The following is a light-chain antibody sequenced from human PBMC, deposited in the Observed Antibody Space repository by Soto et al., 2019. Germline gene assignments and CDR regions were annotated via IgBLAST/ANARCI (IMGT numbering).Light chain of an antibody. Sequence: SYELTQPPSVSVSPGQTASITCSGDKLGNKYACWYQQKPGQSPVLVIYQDNKRPSGIPERFSGSNSGNTGTLTIRGTQAMDEADYYCQEWDSNIVVFAGGTKLNVL. CDR3: QEWDSNIVV. V-gene: IGLV3-1*01. CDR2: QDN. CDR1: KLGNKY. J-gene: IGLJ2*01.